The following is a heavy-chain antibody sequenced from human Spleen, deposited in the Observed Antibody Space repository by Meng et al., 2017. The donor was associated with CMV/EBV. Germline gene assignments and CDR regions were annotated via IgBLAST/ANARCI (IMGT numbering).Heavy chain of an antibody. CDR3: ARAYGSNWIY. D-gene: IGHD6-13*01. V-gene: IGHV1-46*01. Sequence: VKVSCKASGYTFTGYYMHWVRQAPGQGLEWMGTINPSGGFTNYAQKFQGRVTMTRDTSTSTVYMDLSSLRSEDTAVYYCARAYGSNWIYWGQGTRVTVSS. CDR2: INPSGGFT. J-gene: IGHJ4*02. CDR1: GYTFTGYY.